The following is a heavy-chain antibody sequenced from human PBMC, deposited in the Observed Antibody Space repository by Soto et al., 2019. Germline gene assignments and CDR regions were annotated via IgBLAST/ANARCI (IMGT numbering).Heavy chain of an antibody. CDR3: ARGTPFKATVTLGY. CDR2: INTNTGNP. D-gene: IGHD4-4*01. J-gene: IGHJ4*02. Sequence: GQGLEWMGWINTNTGNPTYAQGFTGRFVFSLDTSVSTAYLQICSLKAEDTAVYYCARGTPFKATVTLGYWGQGIQVTVS. V-gene: IGHV7-4-1*01.